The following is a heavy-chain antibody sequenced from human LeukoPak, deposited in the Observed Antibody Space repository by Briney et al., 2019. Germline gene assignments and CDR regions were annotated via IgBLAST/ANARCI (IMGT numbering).Heavy chain of an antibody. CDR2: IYPGDSDT. J-gene: IGHJ4*02. CDR1: GYTFTSYW. D-gene: IGHD6-13*01. Sequence: GASVKVSCKASGYTFTSYWIGWVRQMPGKGLEWMGIIYPGDSDTRYSPSFQGQVTISADKSISTAYLQWSSLKASDTAMYYCARIAAAGTLVDYWGQGTLVTVSS. V-gene: IGHV5-51*01. CDR3: ARIAAAGTLVDY.